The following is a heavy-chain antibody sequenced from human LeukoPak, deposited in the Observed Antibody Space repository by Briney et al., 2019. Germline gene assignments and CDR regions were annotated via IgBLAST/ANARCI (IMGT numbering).Heavy chain of an antibody. CDR2: ISGSGGST. J-gene: IGHJ4*02. D-gene: IGHD3-22*01. V-gene: IGHV3-23*01. CDR1: GFTFSSYA. Sequence: GGSLRLSCAASGFTFSSYAMSWVRQAPGKGLEWVSAISGSGGSTYYADSVKGRFTISRDNSKNTLYLQMNSPRAEDTAVYYCAKNPPYDSSGYYFMDYYFDYWGQGTLVTVSS. CDR3: AKNPPYDSSGYYFMDYYFDY.